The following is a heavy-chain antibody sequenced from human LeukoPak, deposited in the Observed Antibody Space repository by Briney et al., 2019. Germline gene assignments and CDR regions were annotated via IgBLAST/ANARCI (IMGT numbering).Heavy chain of an antibody. CDR2: IIPVFGTA. CDR1: GGTFSSYA. Sequence: SVKVSCKASGGTFSSYAISWVRQAPGQGLEWMGRIIPVFGTANYAQKFQGRVTITTDESTSTAYMELSSLRSEDTAVYYCASDIVVVPAGIGDNWFDPWGQGTLVTVSS. V-gene: IGHV1-69*05. D-gene: IGHD2-2*01. J-gene: IGHJ5*02. CDR3: ASDIVVVPAGIGDNWFDP.